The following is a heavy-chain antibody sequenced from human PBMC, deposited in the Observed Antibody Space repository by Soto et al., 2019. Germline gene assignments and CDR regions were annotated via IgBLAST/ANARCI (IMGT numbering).Heavy chain of an antibody. J-gene: IGHJ6*02. CDR2: ISSSSTYI. V-gene: IGHV3-21*01. Sequence: EVQLVESGGGLVKPGGSLRLSCAASGFTSSSYSMEWVRQAPGKGLEWVSSISSSSTYIHYADSVKGRFTISRDNAKNSLYLQMNSLSDEDTAVYYCASQTSGYYYYGMDVWGQGTTVTVSS. CDR1: GFTSSSYS. CDR3: ASQTSGYYYYGMDV.